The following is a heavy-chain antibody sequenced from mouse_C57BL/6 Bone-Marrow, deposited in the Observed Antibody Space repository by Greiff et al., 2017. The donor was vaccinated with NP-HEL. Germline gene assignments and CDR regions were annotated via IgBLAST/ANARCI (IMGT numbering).Heavy chain of an antibody. CDR2: IDPSDSYT. D-gene: IGHD2-4*01. Sequence: VQLQQPGAELVRPGTSVKLSCKASGYTFTSYWMHWVKQRPGQGLEWIGVIDPSDSYTNYNQKFKGKATLTVDTSSSTAYMQLSSLTSEDSAVYYCARWGLRRLGAYWGQGTLVTVSA. CDR1: GYTFTSYW. J-gene: IGHJ3*01. CDR3: ARWGLRRLGAY. V-gene: IGHV1-59*01.